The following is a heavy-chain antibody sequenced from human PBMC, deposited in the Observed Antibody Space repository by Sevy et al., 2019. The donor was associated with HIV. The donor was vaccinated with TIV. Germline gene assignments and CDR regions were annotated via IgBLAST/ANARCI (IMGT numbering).Heavy chain of an antibody. J-gene: IGHJ4*02. Sequence: GGSLRLSCAASGFIFSTSPMHWVRQAPGKGLEGVAILSYDDSDENYADSVKGRFTISRDNSKNTLYLQMNSLRTEDTAVYYCAKDDLGSIDYWGQGTLVTVS. D-gene: IGHD3-10*01. CDR2: LSYDDSDE. V-gene: IGHV3-30-3*02. CDR1: GFIFSTSP. CDR3: AKDDLGSIDY.